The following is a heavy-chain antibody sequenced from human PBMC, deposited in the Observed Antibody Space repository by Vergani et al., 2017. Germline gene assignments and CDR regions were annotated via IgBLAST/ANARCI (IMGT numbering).Heavy chain of an antibody. Sequence: LQLVESGGGLVQPGRSLRLSCVMSGFTVTNYAIFWVRQAPGKVLEWVSVIWHDGGNKHFADSVAGRFAISRDDSKKTVYLEMTNLRAEDTALYYCVRDRYEGTSPYNGRLLGHWGQGTRVTVSS. CDR3: VRDRYEGTSPYNGRLLGH. CDR1: GFTVTNYA. D-gene: IGHD1-1*01. J-gene: IGHJ4*02. V-gene: IGHV3-33*01. CDR2: IWHDGGNK.